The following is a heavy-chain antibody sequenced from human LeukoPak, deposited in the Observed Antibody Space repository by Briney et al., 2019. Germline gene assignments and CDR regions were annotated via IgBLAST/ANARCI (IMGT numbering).Heavy chain of an antibody. D-gene: IGHD3-9*01. V-gene: IGHV4-59*08. CDR2: IYNSGST. CDR1: GGSISCYY. J-gene: IGHJ3*02. Sequence: SETLSLTCAVSGGSISCYYWTWLRQPPAKGLEWIGYIYNSGSTNYNPSLRSRVTISVDASKNQFSLKLNSVTAADTAVYYCARRNILTEGEAFDIWGQGTLVTVSS. CDR3: ARRNILTEGEAFDI.